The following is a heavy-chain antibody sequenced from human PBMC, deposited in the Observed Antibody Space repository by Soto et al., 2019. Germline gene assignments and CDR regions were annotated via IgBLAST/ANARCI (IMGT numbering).Heavy chain of an antibody. V-gene: IGHV1-18*01. J-gene: IGHJ4*02. CDR2: ISAYNGNT. CDR3: ARDLPPVDY. CDR1: GYTFSSYH. Sequence: QIQLVQSGAEVKKPGASVKVSCKASGYTFSSYHITWVRQAPGQGLEWMGWISAYNGNTNYAQNLQGRFTMTTDPSTSTAYRELRRLRSDDTAVYYFARDLPPVDYWGQGTLVTVSS.